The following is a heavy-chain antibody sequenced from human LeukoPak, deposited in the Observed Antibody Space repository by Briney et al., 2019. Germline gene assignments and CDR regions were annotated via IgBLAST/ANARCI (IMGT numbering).Heavy chain of an antibody. D-gene: IGHD4-17*01. Sequence: ASVKVSCKASGYTFTSYGISWVRQAPGQGLEWMGWISPHNGNTKYAQKLQGRVTMTTDTSTSTVYMELRSLRSDDTAVYYCARLRTTTAYYYYYMDVWGKGTTVTVSS. CDR1: GYTFTSYG. J-gene: IGHJ6*03. V-gene: IGHV1-18*01. CDR3: ARLRTTTAYYYYYMDV. CDR2: ISPHNGNT.